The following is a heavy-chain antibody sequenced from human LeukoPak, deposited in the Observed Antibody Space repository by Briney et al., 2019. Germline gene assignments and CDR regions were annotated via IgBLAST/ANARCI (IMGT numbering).Heavy chain of an antibody. J-gene: IGHJ5*02. CDR2: ISYTGST. Sequence: SETLSLTCTVSGGSISNYYWSWIRQPPGEGLEWIGFISYTGSTNYNPSLKSRVSVSVDTSKNQFSLKVTSVTAADTAVYYCARTIKSGNYYWFDPWGQGTLVTVSS. V-gene: IGHV4-59*01. CDR3: ARTIKSGNYYWFDP. D-gene: IGHD1-26*01. CDR1: GGSISNYY.